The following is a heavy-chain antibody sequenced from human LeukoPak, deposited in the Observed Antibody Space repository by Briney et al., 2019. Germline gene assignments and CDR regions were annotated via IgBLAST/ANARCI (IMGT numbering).Heavy chain of an antibody. CDR1: GFTFSSYS. J-gene: IGHJ6*03. V-gene: IGHV3-48*01. Sequence: GGSLRLSCAASGFTFSSYSMNWVRQAPGKGLEWVSYISSSSSTIYYADSVKGRFTISRDNAKNSLYLQMNSLRAEDTAVYYCARAPYDFWSGYYSVGYRNPLDDAHYYMDVWGKGTTVTVSS. D-gene: IGHD3-3*01. CDR3: ARAPYDFWSGYYSVGYRNPLDDAHYYMDV. CDR2: ISSSSSTI.